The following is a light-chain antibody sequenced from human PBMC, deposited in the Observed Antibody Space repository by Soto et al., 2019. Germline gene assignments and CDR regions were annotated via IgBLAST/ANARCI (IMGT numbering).Light chain of an antibody. CDR1: SGSIASNY. Sequence: NFMLTQPHSVSESPGKTVTISCTRSSGSIASNYVQWYQQRPGSAPTTVIYEDNQRPSGVPDRFSGSIDSSSNSAYLTISGLKTEDEADYYCQSYDSSNRGVFGGGTKVTVL. CDR3: QSYDSSNRGV. CDR2: EDN. J-gene: IGLJ3*02. V-gene: IGLV6-57*04.